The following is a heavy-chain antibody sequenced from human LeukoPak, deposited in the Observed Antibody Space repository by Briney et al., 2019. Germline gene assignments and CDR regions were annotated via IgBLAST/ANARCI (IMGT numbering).Heavy chain of an antibody. CDR3: TRRYSNSMDV. CDR1: GYSFTTYW. D-gene: IGHD4-11*01. CDR2: IHPTDYET. Sequence: GESLKISCKASGYSFTTYWLGWVRQVPGKGLEWMGVIHPTDYETRYSPSFQGQVTISADRSITTAYLQWSSLKASDTAMYYCTRRYSNSMDVWGRGTAVTVSS. J-gene: IGHJ6*04. V-gene: IGHV5-51*01.